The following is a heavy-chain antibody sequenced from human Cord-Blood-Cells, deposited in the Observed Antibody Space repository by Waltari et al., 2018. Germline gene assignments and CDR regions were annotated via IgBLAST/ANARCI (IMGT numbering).Heavy chain of an antibody. V-gene: IGHV2-70*04. CDR3: ALRGGVVVVPAADAVDI. CDR1: GFSLSTRGMR. Sequence: QVTLKESGPALVKPTQTLTLTCTFSGFSLSTRGMRVSWIRQPPGKALEWLARIDWDDDKFYSTSLKTRLTSSKDASKNQVVLTITNMDPVDTATYYCALRGGVVVVPAADAVDIWGQGTMVTVSS. J-gene: IGHJ3*02. D-gene: IGHD2-2*01. CDR2: IDWDDDK.